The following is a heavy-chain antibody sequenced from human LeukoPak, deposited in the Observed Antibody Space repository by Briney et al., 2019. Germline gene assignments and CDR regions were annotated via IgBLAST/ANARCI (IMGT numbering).Heavy chain of an antibody. Sequence: ASVKVSCKVSGYTLTELSMHWGRQAPGKGLEWMGGFDPEDGETIYAQKFQGRVTMTEDTSTDTAYMELSSLRSEDTAVYYCATGSRSTVPFDYWGQGTLVTVSS. J-gene: IGHJ4*02. CDR3: ATGSRSTVPFDY. CDR2: FDPEDGET. CDR1: GYTLTELS. V-gene: IGHV1-24*01. D-gene: IGHD2-2*01.